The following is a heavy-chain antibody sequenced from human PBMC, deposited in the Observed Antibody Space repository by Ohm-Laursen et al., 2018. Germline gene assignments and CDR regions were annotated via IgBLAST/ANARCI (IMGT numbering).Heavy chain of an antibody. V-gene: IGHV3-74*01. CDR3: ATRGP. Sequence: SLRLSCSAPGFTFSSYWMHWVRQAPGKGLVWVSRINTDGSGATYADSVKGRFTISRDNSKNTLYLQMNSLRAEDTAVYYCATRGPWGQGTLVTVSS. CDR2: INTDGSGA. D-gene: IGHD4-11*01. J-gene: IGHJ1*01. CDR1: GFTFSSYW.